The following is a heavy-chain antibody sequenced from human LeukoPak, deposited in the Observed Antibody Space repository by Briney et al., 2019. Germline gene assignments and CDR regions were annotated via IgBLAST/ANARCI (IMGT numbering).Heavy chain of an antibody. J-gene: IGHJ4*02. CDR3: ARAGGYNSPLVY. D-gene: IGHD5-24*01. CDR2: IYSSGST. CDR1: GGSIRGYY. Sequence: PSETLSLTCNVSGGSIRGYYWSWIRQPPGKGLEWIGYIYSSGSTNYNPSLKSRVTISVDTSKNQFSLKLSSVTAADTAVYYCARAGGYNSPLVYWGQGTLVTVSS. V-gene: IGHV4-59*01.